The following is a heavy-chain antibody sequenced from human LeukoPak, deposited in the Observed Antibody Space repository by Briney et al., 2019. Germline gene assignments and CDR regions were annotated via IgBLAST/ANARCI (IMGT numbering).Heavy chain of an antibody. V-gene: IGHV3-53*01. J-gene: IGHJ4*02. Sequence: GGSLRLSCAASGFTVSSNYMSWVRQAPGKGLEWVSVIYSGGSTYYADSVKGRFTISRDNSKNTLYLQMNSLRAEDTAVYYCARSKVAVAGTFDYWGQGTLVTVSS. CDR2: IYSGGST. D-gene: IGHD6-19*01. CDR1: GFTVSSNY. CDR3: ARSKVAVAGTFDY.